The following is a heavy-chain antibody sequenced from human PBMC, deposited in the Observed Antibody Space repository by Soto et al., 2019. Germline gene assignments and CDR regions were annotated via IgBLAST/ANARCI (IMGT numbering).Heavy chain of an antibody. D-gene: IGHD6-19*01. CDR1: GFTFSSYA. Sequence: EVQLLESGGGLVQPGGSLRLSCAASGFTFSSYAMSWVRQAPGKGLEWVSAISGSGGSTYYADSVKGRFTISGDNSKNPLYLQMNSLRAEDTAVYYCAKDRAGYSSGWSFDYWGQGTLVTVSS. CDR2: ISGSGGST. J-gene: IGHJ4*02. CDR3: AKDRAGYSSGWSFDY. V-gene: IGHV3-23*01.